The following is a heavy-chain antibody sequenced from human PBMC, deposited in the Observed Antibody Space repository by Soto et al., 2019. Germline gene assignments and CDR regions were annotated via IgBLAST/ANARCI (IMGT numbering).Heavy chain of an antibody. CDR2: IYYSGST. V-gene: IGHV4-59*08. CDR1: GGSISSYY. J-gene: IGHJ6*02. CDR3: ARDLSGYGMDV. Sequence: QVQLQESGPGLVKPSETLSLTCTVSGGSISSYYWSWIRQPPGKGLEWIGYIYYSGSTNYNPSLKNRVTLSVDTSKNQFSLKLSSVTAADTAVYYCARDLSGYGMDVWRQGTTVTLSS. D-gene: IGHD3-16*02.